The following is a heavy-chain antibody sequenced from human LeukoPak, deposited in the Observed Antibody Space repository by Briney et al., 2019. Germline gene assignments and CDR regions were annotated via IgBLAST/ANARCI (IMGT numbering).Heavy chain of an antibody. CDR2: ISYDGSNK. V-gene: IGHV3-30-3*01. CDR3: ARDSAIHGSGSYSIKIDY. J-gene: IGHJ4*02. CDR1: GFTFSSYA. D-gene: IGHD3-10*01. Sequence: GGSLRLSRAASGFTFSSYAMHWVRQAPGKGLEWVAVISYDGSNKYYTDSVKGRFTISRDNSKNTLYLQMNSLRAEDTAVYYCARDSAIHGSGSYSIKIDYWGQGTLVTVCS.